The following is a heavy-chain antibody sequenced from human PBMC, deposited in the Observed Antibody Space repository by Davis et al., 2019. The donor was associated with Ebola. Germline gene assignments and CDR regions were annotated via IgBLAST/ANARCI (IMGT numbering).Heavy chain of an antibody. CDR3: ARASLSLDV. CDR1: GFTFSSYA. J-gene: IGHJ6*04. V-gene: IGHV3-23*01. CDR2: ISGSGGST. Sequence: GESLKISCAASGFTFSSYAMSWVRQAPGKGLEWVSAISGSGGSTYYADSVKGRFTISRDNSKNTLYLQMNSLRAEDTAVYYCARASLSLDVWGKGTTVTVSS.